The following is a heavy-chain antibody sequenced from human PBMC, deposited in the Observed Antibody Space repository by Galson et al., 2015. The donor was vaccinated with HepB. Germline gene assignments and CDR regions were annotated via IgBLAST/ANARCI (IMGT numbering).Heavy chain of an antibody. CDR3: ARDGELGYCNKSVCSWWTSLDY. Sequence: SLRLSCAASGFTFSSYGMHWVRQAPGKGLEWVALIWSDGSNKYYTDSVKGRFTISRDNSRNTLYLQMNSLRAEDTAVYYCARDGELGYCNKSVCSWWTSLDYWGQGTLVTASS. CDR2: IWSDGSNK. V-gene: IGHV3-33*01. CDR1: GFTFSSYG. J-gene: IGHJ4*02. D-gene: IGHD2-8*01.